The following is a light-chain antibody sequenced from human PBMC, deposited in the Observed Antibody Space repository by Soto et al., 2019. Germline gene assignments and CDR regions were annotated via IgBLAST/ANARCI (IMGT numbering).Light chain of an antibody. CDR3: SSYAGSNNFV. V-gene: IGLV2-8*01. Sequence: QSVLTHPPSASGTPGQEVTISCTGTSSDVGGYNYVSWYQQHPGKAPKLMIYEVSERPSGVPDRFSGSKSSNTASLTVSGLQAEDEADYYCSSYAGSNNFVFGPGTKVTVL. J-gene: IGLJ1*01. CDR1: SSDVGGYNY. CDR2: EVS.